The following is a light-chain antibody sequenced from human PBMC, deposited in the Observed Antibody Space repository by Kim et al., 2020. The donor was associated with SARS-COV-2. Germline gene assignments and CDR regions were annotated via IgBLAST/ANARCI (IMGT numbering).Light chain of an antibody. CDR2: GKH. J-gene: IGLJ3*02. CDR3: ISRASLGNHWV. CDR1: SLRSYY. Sequence: SSELTQDPAVSVALGQTVRITCQGDSLRSYYACWYQQKPGQAPSLVFYGKHNRPPGLPDRFSCSSSGNTASLPIPGTQPDDEAYSYCISRASLGNHWVFG. V-gene: IGLV3-19*01.